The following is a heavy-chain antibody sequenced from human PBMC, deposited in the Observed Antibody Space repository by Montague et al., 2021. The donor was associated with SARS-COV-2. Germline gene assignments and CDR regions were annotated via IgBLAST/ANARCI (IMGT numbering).Heavy chain of an antibody. CDR2: IYYSGST. V-gene: IGHV4-61*01. J-gene: IGHJ4*02. CDR3: ARQLAGFWSGYFDY. CDR1: GGSVSSGSYY. D-gene: IGHD3-3*01. Sequence: SETLSLTCTVSGGSVSSGSYYWSWIRQPPGKGLEWIGYIYYSGSTNYNPSLKSRVTISVGTSKNQFSLKLSSVTAADTAVYYCARQLAGFWSGYFDYWGQGTLVTVSS.